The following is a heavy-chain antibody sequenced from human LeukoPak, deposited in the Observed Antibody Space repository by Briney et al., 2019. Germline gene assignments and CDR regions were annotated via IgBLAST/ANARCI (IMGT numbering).Heavy chain of an antibody. CDR3: ARLSCGGGTCYDLFHY. D-gene: IGHD2-21*01. CDR2: IYYSGST. CDR1: GGSISNYY. V-gene: IGHV4-59*08. Sequence: SETLSLTCTVSGGSISNYYWGWIRQPPGKGLEWIGYIYYSGSTNYNPSLRSRVTISVDTSKNRFSLKLNSVTATDTAVYYCARLSCGGGTCYDLFHYWGQGTLVTVSS. J-gene: IGHJ4*02.